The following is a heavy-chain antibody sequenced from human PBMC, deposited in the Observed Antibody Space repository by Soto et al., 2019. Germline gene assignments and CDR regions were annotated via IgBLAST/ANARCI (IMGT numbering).Heavy chain of an antibody. J-gene: IGHJ3*02. CDR3: ARDKLASVVVTAICAFDI. CDR1: GFTFSSYG. V-gene: IGHV3-33*01. Sequence: GGSLRLSCAASGFTFSSYGMHWVRQAPGKVLEWVAVIWYDGSNKYYADSVKGRFTISRDNSKNTLYLQMNSLRAEDTAVYYCARDKLASVVVTAICAFDIWGQGTMVTVSS. D-gene: IGHD2-21*02. CDR2: IWYDGSNK.